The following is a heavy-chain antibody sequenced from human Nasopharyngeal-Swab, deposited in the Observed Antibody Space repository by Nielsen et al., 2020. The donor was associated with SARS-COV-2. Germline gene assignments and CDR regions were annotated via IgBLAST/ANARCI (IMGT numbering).Heavy chain of an antibody. CDR1: EFTFSTYA. Sequence: GESLKISCVASEFTFSTYAMSWVRQAPGKGLEWVSAISGSDGSTYYADSVKGRFTISRDNSKNTLYLQMNSLRAEDTAVYYCAKARGRSTTRTLNFDCWGQGTLVTVSS. CDR3: AKARGRSTTRTLNFDC. D-gene: IGHD2-2*01. J-gene: IGHJ4*02. V-gene: IGHV3-23*01. CDR2: ISGSDGST.